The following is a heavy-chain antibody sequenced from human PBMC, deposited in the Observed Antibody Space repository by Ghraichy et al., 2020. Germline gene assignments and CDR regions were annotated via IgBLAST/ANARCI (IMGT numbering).Heavy chain of an antibody. D-gene: IGHD1-26*01. Sequence: GGSLRLSCAASGFTFSTYAMSWVRQAPGKGLEWVSGISGSGYTRYYADSVKGRFTISKDNSRNTLYLQMNSLRAEDTAVYYCAKVGCTTGIGFARIDSWGQGTLGTVSS. CDR2: ISGSGYTR. V-gene: IGHV3-23*01. CDR1: GFTFSTYA. CDR3: AKVGCTTGIGFARIDS. J-gene: IGHJ4*02.